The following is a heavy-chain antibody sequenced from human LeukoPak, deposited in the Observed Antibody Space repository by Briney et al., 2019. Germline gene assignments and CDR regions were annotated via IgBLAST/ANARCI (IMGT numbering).Heavy chain of an antibody. D-gene: IGHD6-19*01. J-gene: IGHJ6*02. CDR3: ARRRAVAGPGMDV. Sequence: SETLSLTCTVSGGSISPYYWTWIRQSPGKGLEWIGYISASGTTDYNPSLKSRVTISVDTSKNQFSLKLSSVTAADTAVYYCARRRAVAGPGMDVWGQGTTVTVSS. CDR1: GGSISPYY. V-gene: IGHV4-4*09. CDR2: ISASGTT.